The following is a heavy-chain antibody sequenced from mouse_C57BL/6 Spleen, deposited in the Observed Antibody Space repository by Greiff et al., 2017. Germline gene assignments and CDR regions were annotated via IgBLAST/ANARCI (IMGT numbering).Heavy chain of an antibody. CDR2: IGRGGST. CDR3: ARKFYDEGFAY. J-gene: IGHJ3*01. CDR1: GFTLTSYG. D-gene: IGHD2-3*01. V-gene: IGHV2-2*01. Sequence: VHLVESGPGLVQPSQSLSISCTASGFTLTSYGVHWVRQSPGQGLEWLGVIGRGGSTAYNAAFITRLSIGNDNSKAQVFFKMHSRQAYDAAIYYCARKFYDEGFAYWGQGTLVTVSA.